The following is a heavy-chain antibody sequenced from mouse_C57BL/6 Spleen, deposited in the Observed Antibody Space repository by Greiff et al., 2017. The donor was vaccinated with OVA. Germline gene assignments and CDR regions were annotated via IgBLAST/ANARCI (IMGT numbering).Heavy chain of an antibody. CDR1: GYTFTDYN. V-gene: IGHV1-22*01. J-gene: IGHJ4*01. Sequence: VQLKESGPELVKPGASVKMSCKASGYTFTDYNMHWVKQSHGKSLEWIGYINPNNGGTSYNQKFKGKATLTVNKSSSTAYMELRSLTSEDSAVYYCARSGYYGSSYGAMDYWGQGTSVTVSS. D-gene: IGHD1-1*01. CDR2: INPNNGGT. CDR3: ARSGYYGSSYGAMDY.